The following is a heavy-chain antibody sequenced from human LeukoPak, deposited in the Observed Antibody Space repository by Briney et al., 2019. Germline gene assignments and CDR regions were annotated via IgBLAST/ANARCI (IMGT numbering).Heavy chain of an antibody. V-gene: IGHV1-69*05. CDR3: ARHLLRALYNWFDP. CDR2: IVPIFGTA. CDR1: GGTFSSYA. Sequence: ASVKVSCKASGGTFSSYAISWVRQAPGQGLEWMGGIVPIFGTANYAQKFQGRVTITTDESTSTAYMELSSLRSEDTAVYYCARHLLRALYNWFDPWGQGTLVTVSS. D-gene: IGHD3-3*01. J-gene: IGHJ5*02.